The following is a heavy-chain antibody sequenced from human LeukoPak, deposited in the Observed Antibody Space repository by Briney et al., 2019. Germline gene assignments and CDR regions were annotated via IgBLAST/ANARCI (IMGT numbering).Heavy chain of an antibody. V-gene: IGHV3-30-3*01. J-gene: IGHJ4*02. D-gene: IGHD5-18*01. CDR3: AREGRWIQLWTLGY. CDR1: GFTFSSYA. CDR2: ISYDGGNK. Sequence: GGSLRLSCAASGFTFSSYAMHWVRQAPGKGLEWVAVISYDGGNKYYADSVKGRFTISRDNSKNTLYLQMNSLRAEDTAVYYCAREGRWIQLWTLGYWGQGTLVTVSS.